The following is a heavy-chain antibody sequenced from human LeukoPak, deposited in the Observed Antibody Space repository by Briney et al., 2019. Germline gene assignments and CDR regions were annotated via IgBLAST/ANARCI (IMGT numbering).Heavy chain of an antibody. CDR3: AKDDHGGSGWRDYYDY. V-gene: IGHV3-23*01. CDR2: ISGSGGST. Sequence: PGGSVRLSCAASGFTFSTYAMSWVRQAPGKGLEWVSAISGSGGSTYYADSVKGRFTISRDNSRNTLSLQMNSLRAEDTAVYYCAKDDHGGSGWRDYYDYWGQRTLVTVSS. J-gene: IGHJ4*02. CDR1: GFTFSTYA. D-gene: IGHD6-19*01.